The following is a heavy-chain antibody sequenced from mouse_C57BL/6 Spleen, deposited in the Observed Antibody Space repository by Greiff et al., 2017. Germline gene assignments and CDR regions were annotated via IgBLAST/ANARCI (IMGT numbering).Heavy chain of an antibody. CDR2: IYPGDGDT. J-gene: IGHJ4*01. D-gene: IGHD1-1*01. Sequence: VQLQQSGAALVKPGASVKISCKASGYAFSSYWMNWVKQRPGKGLEWIGQIYPGDGDTNYNGKFKGKATLTADKSSSTADMQLSSLTSEDSAVYFCARGFITTVVPSMDYWGQGTSVTVSS. CDR1: GYAFSSYW. V-gene: IGHV1-80*01. CDR3: ARGFITTVVPSMDY.